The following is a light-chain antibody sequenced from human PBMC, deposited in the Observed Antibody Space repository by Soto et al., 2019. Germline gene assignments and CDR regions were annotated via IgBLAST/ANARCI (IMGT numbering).Light chain of an antibody. V-gene: IGKV3-20*01. CDR3: QKYARTPRT. CDR1: QSVSSSY. CDR2: GES. Sequence: EIVMTQSPATLSVSPGKRATLSCSASQSVSSSYLAWYQQKPGQAPRLLIYGESSRATGIPDRLSGSGSGTDLNLTISRLEPEDFAVYYCQKYARTPRTCGQGTKVDIK. J-gene: IGKJ1*01.